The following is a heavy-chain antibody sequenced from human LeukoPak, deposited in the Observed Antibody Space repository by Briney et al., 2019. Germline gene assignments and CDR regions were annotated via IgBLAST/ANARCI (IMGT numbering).Heavy chain of an antibody. V-gene: IGHV1-46*01. CDR3: AGSSHLRNWFDP. J-gene: IGHJ5*02. CDR2: VHSSGGVV. Sequence: ASVKVSFKASGYPFTSDYMNWVLPAPGQGLEWMGIVHSSGGVVKYAQEFQDRLTVTRDTSTSTIYMELSSLRSEDTAVYYCAGSSHLRNWFDPWGQGTLVIVSS. D-gene: IGHD1-26*01. CDR1: GYPFTSDY.